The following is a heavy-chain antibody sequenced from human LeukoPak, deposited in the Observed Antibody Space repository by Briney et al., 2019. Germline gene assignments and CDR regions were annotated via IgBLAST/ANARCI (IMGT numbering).Heavy chain of an antibody. V-gene: IGHV4-39*01. CDR1: GGSIGSHLFY. CDR3: ADMVRGVIVGPNFYPYYMDV. Sequence: SETLSLTCTVSGGSIGSHLFYWAWIRQPPGKGLEWIGSIYYSGSTYYNPSLKSRVTMSVDTSKNQFSLILTSVTAADTAKYFCADMVRGVIVGPNFYPYYMDVWGKGATVAVS. J-gene: IGHJ6*03. CDR2: IYYSGST. D-gene: IGHD3-10*01.